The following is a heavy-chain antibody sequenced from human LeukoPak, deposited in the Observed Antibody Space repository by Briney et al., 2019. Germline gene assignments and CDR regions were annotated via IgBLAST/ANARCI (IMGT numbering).Heavy chain of an antibody. D-gene: IGHD1-26*01. V-gene: IGHV3-23*01. CDR3: AKDQGGGSYYLTTFDI. Sequence: GGSLRLSCAASGFTFSSYSMNWVRQAPGKGLEWVSAISGSGGRTYYADSVKGRFTISRDNSKNTPYLQMNSLRAEDTALYYCAKDQGGGSYYLTTFDIWGQGTMVTVSS. CDR1: GFTFSSYS. CDR2: ISGSGGRT. J-gene: IGHJ3*02.